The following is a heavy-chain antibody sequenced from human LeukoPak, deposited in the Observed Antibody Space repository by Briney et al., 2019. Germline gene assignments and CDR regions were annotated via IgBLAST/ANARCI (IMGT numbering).Heavy chain of an antibody. CDR2: TNHSGST. CDR3: ASRGRYYYGSGSYYY. D-gene: IGHD3-10*01. Sequence: SETLSLTCAVYGGSFSGYYWSWIRQPPGKGLEWIGETNHSGSTNYNPSLKSRVTISVDTSKNQFSLKLSSVTAADTAVYYCASRGRYYYGSGSYYYWGQGTLVTVSS. V-gene: IGHV4-34*01. J-gene: IGHJ4*02. CDR1: GGSFSGYY.